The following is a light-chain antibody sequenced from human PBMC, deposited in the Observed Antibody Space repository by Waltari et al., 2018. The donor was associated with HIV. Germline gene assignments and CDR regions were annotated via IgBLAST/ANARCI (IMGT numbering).Light chain of an antibody. CDR1: TLAYKF. CDR2: HNS. J-gene: IGLJ2*01. Sequence: TQPPSVSVSSGQTASITCSVETLAYKFHCWYQKKPGQPPILLVSHNSRRPSGVPERFSASKSANTATLTIRGAQPLDESEYFCQAWDANRVIFGGGTTLTVL. CDR3: QAWDANRVI. V-gene: IGLV3-1*01.